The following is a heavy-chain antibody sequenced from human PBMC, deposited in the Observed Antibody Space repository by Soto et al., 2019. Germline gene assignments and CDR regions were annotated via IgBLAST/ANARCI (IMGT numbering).Heavy chain of an antibody. CDR3: AREGYEVGATAEVYYFDY. CDR2: IIPIFGTA. J-gene: IGHJ4*02. CDR1: GGTFSSYE. Sequence: GASVKVSCKASGGTFSSYEISWVRQAPGQGLEWMGGIIPIFGTANYAQKFQGRVTITADESTSTAYMELSSLRSEDTAVYYCAREGYEVGATAEVYYFDYWGQGTLVTVSS. D-gene: IGHD1-26*01. V-gene: IGHV1-69*13.